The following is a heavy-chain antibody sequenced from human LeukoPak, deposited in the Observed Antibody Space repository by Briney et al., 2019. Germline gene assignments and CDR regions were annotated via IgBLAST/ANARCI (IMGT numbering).Heavy chain of an antibody. Sequence: GGSLRLSCAASGFTFSSYGMHWVRQAPGKGLEWVAVISYDGSNKYYVDSVKGRFTISRDNSKNTLYLQMNSLRAEDTAVYYCAKATPRRSYYYYGMDVWGQGTTVTVSS. J-gene: IGHJ6*02. CDR1: GFTFSSYG. CDR3: AKATPRRSYYYYGMDV. CDR2: ISYDGSNK. V-gene: IGHV3-30*18.